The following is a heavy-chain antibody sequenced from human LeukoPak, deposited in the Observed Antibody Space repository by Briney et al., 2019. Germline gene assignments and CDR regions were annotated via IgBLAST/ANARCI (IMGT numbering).Heavy chain of an antibody. D-gene: IGHD2-2*01. V-gene: IGHV4-30-2*01. Sequence: SQTLSLTCAVSGGSISSGGYSWSWIRQPLGKGLEWIGYIYHSGSTYYNPSLKSRVTISVDRSKNQFSLKLSSVTAADTAVYYCARGWGYCSSTSCRTKWNWFDPWGQGTLVTVSS. CDR2: IYHSGST. CDR1: GGSISSGGYS. CDR3: ARGWGYCSSTSCRTKWNWFDP. J-gene: IGHJ5*02.